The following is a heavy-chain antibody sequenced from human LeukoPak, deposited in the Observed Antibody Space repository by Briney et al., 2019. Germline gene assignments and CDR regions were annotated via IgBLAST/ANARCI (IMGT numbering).Heavy chain of an antibody. Sequence: SETLSLTCTVSGDSIISTTYYWCWIRQPTRNGLELIGLVFHSGTTFYNPSLECRVAISVDTSKNQFSLQLRSVTAADTSVYYFARTRIDRNRGWGSCSDFWGQGILVTVSS. CDR2: VFHSGTT. D-gene: IGHD3-22*01. CDR3: ARTRIDRNRGWGSCSDF. V-gene: IGHV4-39*01. CDR1: GDSIISTTYY. J-gene: IGHJ4*02.